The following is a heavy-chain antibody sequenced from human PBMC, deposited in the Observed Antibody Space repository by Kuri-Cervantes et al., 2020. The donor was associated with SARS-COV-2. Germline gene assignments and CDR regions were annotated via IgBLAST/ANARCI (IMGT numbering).Heavy chain of an antibody. CDR1: GFTFSSYSMN. V-gene: IGHV4-39*02. Sequence: ESLKISCAASGFTFSSYSMNWVRQPPGKGLEWIGSIYYSGSTYYNPSLKSRVTISVDTSKNQFSLKLSSVTAADTAVYYCARDGRVAGTWGMWYWFDPWGQGTLVTVSS. CDR3: ARDGRVAGTWGMWYWFDP. CDR2: IYYSGST. D-gene: IGHD6-19*01. J-gene: IGHJ5*02.